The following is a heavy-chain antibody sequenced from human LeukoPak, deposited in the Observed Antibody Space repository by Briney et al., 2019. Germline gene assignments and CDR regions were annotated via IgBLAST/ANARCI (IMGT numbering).Heavy chain of an antibody. CDR3: ARGTYYYGSGSYSLDY. J-gene: IGHJ4*02. CDR1: GYTFTSYY. V-gene: IGHV1-46*01. D-gene: IGHD3-10*01. Sequence: ASVKVSCKASGYTFTSYYMHWVRQAPGQGLEWMGIINPSGGSTSYAQKFQGRVTMTRDTSTSTVYMELSSLRSEDTAVYYCARGTYYYGSGSYSLDYWGQGTLVTVSS. CDR2: INPSGGST.